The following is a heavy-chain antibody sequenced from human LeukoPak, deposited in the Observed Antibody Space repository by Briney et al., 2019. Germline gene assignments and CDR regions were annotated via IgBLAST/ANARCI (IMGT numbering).Heavy chain of an antibody. CDR3: ARYTQKYCSGGSCYGSIWTFDY. V-gene: IGHV4-34*01. Sequence: SETLSLTCAVYGGSFSGYYWSWIRQPPGKGLEWIGEINHSGSTNYNPSLKSRVTISVDTSKNQFSLKLSSVTAADTAVYYCARYTQKYCSGGSCYGSIWTFDYWGQGTLVTVS. J-gene: IGHJ4*02. D-gene: IGHD2-15*01. CDR1: GGSFSGYY. CDR2: INHSGST.